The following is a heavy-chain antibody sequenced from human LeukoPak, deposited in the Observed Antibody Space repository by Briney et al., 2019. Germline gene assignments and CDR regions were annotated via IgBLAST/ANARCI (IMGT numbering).Heavy chain of an antibody. CDR2: ISGSGGST. D-gene: IGHD2-15*01. V-gene: IGHV3-23*01. CDR1: RFTFSSYA. J-gene: IGHJ5*02. Sequence: GGSLRLSCAASRFTFSSYAMSWVRQAPGKGLEWVSAISGSGGSTYYADSVKGRFTISRDNSKNTLYLQMNSLRAEDTAVYYCAKDWLPDIVVVVAARTSNWFDPWGQGTLVTVSS. CDR3: AKDWLPDIVVVVAARTSNWFDP.